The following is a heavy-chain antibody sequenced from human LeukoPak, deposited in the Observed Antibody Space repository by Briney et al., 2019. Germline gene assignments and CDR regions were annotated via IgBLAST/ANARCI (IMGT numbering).Heavy chain of an antibody. Sequence: GSSVKVSCKASGGTFSSYAISWVRQAPGQGLEWMGRIIPILGIANYAQKFQGRVTITADKSTSTAYMELSSLRSEDTAVYYCAREPRLRLGELSPQPTNYWGQGTLVTVSS. V-gene: IGHV1-69*04. CDR2: IIPILGIA. J-gene: IGHJ4*02. D-gene: IGHD3-16*02. CDR3: AREPRLRLGELSPQPTNY. CDR1: GGTFSSYA.